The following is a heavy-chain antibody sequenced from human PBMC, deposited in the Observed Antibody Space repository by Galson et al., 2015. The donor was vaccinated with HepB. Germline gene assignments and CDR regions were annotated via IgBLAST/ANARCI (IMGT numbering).Heavy chain of an antibody. D-gene: IGHD4-17*01. CDR1: GGTFSGYV. CDR2: IIPSLDRT. Sequence: SVKVSCKASGGTFSGYVIHRVRQAPGQGLEWMGRIIPSLDRTNYAQKFEGRVTVTADKSTNTAYMELSSLRSEDTAVYYCASLTTVTNGIDPWGQGTLVTVSS. CDR3: ASLTTVTNGIDP. J-gene: IGHJ5*02. V-gene: IGHV1-69*04.